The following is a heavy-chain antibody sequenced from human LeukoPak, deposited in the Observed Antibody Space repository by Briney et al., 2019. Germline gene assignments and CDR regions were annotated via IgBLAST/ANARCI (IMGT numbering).Heavy chain of an antibody. Sequence: SETLSLTCTVSGYSISSGYYWGWIRQPPGKGLEWIGSIYYSGSTYYNPSLKSRVTISVDTSKNQFSLKLSSVTAADTAVYYCARGKVWVPQYYFDYWGQGTLVTVSS. CDR3: ARGKVWVPQYYFDY. V-gene: IGHV4-38-2*02. D-gene: IGHD7-27*01. J-gene: IGHJ4*02. CDR2: IYYSGST. CDR1: GYSISSGYY.